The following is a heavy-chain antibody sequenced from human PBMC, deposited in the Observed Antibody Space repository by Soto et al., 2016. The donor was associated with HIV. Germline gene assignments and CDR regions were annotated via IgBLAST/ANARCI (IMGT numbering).Heavy chain of an antibody. V-gene: IGHV4-39*01. D-gene: IGHD1-26*01. J-gene: IGHJ4*02. Sequence: QLQLQESGPGLVKPSETLSLSCTVSGGSFNCGDYYWAWIRQPPGKGLEWMGSVYDNGNTYYNPSLKSRVTIFVDTSKNQFSLKMTSVTAVDTAVYYCARHGTYNNPGNYWGQGTRVTVSS. CDR1: GGSFNCGDYY. CDR3: ARHGTYNNPGNY. CDR2: VYDNGNT.